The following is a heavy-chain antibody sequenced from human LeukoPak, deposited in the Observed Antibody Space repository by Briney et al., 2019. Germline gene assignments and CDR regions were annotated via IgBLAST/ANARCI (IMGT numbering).Heavy chain of an antibody. V-gene: IGHV3-23*01. J-gene: IGHJ4*02. CDR3: AKDDDGHHHGVDH. CDR1: GFTASSYA. D-gene: IGHD4-17*01. Sequence: GGSLRLSCAASGFTASSYAMTWARQAPGKGLEWVSAIGYSAGDTYYADSVKGRFTISRDNSMNTLYLQMSSLRADDTALYYCAKDDDGHHHGVDHWGQGTLVTVSS. CDR2: IGYSAGDT.